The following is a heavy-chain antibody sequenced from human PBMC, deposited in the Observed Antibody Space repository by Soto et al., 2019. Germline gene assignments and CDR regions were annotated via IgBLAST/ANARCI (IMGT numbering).Heavy chain of an antibody. J-gene: IGHJ5*02. V-gene: IGHV4-59*01. Sequence: PSETLSLTCTVSGGSISSYYWSWIRQPPGKGLEWIGYIYDSGTTNYNPSLKSRVTISVDTPKNQFSLSLTSVTSADTAVYYCARGAAFWFGPWGQGTLVTVSS. CDR3: ARGAAFWFGP. CDR1: GGSISSYY. D-gene: IGHD2-15*01. CDR2: IYDSGTT.